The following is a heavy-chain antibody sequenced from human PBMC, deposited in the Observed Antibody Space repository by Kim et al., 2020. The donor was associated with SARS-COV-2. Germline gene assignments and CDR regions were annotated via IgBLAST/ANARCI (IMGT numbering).Heavy chain of an antibody. J-gene: IGHJ3*01. V-gene: IGHV3-74*01. D-gene: IGHD1-26*01. CDR3: ARALGGPYAFDV. Sequence: YAASVKGRFTISRDNAKNTLDLQMNSLRGEDTAVYYCARALGGPYAFDVWGQGTMVTVS.